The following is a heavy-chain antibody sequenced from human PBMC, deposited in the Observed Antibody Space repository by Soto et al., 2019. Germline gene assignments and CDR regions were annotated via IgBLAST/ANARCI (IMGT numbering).Heavy chain of an antibody. V-gene: IGHV1-69*01. CDR3: AGGGSSGGWYFDL. CDR2: VSPIFSTT. CDR1: GGSFSSPT. J-gene: IGHJ2*01. D-gene: IGHD1-26*01. Sequence: QVQLVQSGAEVKKPGSSVKVSCKASGGSFSSPTISWVRQAPGQGLEWMGGVSPIFSTTNYAQKFQGRVTITADASSGTGYMALSCLKCGDTAVYYCAGGGSSGGWYFDLWGRGTLVTVSS.